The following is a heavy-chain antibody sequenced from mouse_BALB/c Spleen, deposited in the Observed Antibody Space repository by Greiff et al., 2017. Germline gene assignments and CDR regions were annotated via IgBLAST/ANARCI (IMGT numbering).Heavy chain of an antibody. J-gene: IGHJ4*01. Sequence: EVQLLQSGPELVKPGASVKISCKASGYSFTGYFMNWVMQSHGKSLEWIGRINPYNGDTFYNQKFKGKATLTVDKSSSTAHMELRSLASEDSAVYYCARSIITAVSPMDYWGQGTSVTVSS. CDR3: ARSIITAVSPMDY. D-gene: IGHD1-1*01. V-gene: IGHV1-20*02. CDR1: GYSFTGYF. CDR2: INPYNGDT.